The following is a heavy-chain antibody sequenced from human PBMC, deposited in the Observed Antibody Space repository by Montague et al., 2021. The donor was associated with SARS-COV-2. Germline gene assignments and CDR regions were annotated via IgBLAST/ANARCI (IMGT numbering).Heavy chain of an antibody. J-gene: IGHJ6*02. V-gene: IGHV3-21*01. CDR1: GFTFSSYY. D-gene: IGHD1-26*01. CDR3: ARLWDTVYYYYGMDV. CDR2: ISGSSSYI. Sequence: SLRLSCAASGFTFSSYYMNWVRQAPGKGLEWVSSISGSSSYIYYADSVKGRFTISRDNAKNSLYLQMNSLRAEDAAVYYCARLWDTVYYYYGMDVWGQGTTVTVSS.